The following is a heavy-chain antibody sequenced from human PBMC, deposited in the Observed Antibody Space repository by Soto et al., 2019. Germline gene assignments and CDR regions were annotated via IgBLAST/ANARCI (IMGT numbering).Heavy chain of an antibody. V-gene: IGHV4-31*03. CDR2: IYSSGST. CDR1: GGSISSGGYY. CDR3: ATVGGINWFDP. J-gene: IGHJ5*02. D-gene: IGHD3-16*01. Sequence: QVQLQESGPGLVKPSQTLPLTCTVSGGSISSGGYYWSWIRQHPGKGLEWIGYIYSSGSTHYNPSIKSRVTISVGTSKNPFSLKLSSVTAAHTAVYYCATVGGINWFDPWGQGTLVTVSS.